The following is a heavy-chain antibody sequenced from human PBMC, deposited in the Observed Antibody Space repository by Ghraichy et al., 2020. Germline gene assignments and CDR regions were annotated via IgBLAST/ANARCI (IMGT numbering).Heavy chain of an antibody. V-gene: IGHV1-24*01. D-gene: IGHD3-9*01. CDR3: AVATFLTGYFHDAFDI. Sequence: ASVKVSCKVSGYTLTELSMHWVRQAPGKGLEWMGGFDPEDGETIYAQKFQGRVTMTEDTSTDTAYMELSSLRSEDTAVYYCAVATFLTGYFHDAFDIWGQGTMVTVSS. CDR1: GYTLTELS. J-gene: IGHJ3*02. CDR2: FDPEDGET.